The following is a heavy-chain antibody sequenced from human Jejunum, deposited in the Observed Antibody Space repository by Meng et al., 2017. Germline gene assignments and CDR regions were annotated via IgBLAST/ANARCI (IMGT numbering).Heavy chain of an antibody. V-gene: IGHV4-31*01. D-gene: IGHD4-17*01. Sequence: QGHLQESGPGLVKPSETLSLTCTVSGASISTGIYYWSWIRQHPGKGLEWIGYIYDSGTTSYNPSLKSPVTISMDTSKNQFSLRLGSVTAADTAVYYCATIDYGEVFSVYWGQGTLVTVSS. CDR1: GASISTGIYY. CDR3: ATIDYGEVFSVY. J-gene: IGHJ4*02. CDR2: IYDSGTT.